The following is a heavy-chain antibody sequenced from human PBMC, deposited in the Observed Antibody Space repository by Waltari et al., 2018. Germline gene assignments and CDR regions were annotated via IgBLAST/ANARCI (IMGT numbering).Heavy chain of an antibody. CDR3: ATYRWLGY. V-gene: IGHV3-7*03. Sequence: EVQLVESGGGLVQPGGSLILSCVVTEFTFSRYWRTWGRQGSGRGLEWVANINYDGREKNYGDSVRGRFTISRDNARNSVYLQMNSLRPEDTAVYYCATYRWLGYWGQGTLVTVSS. CDR2: INYDGREK. J-gene: IGHJ4*02. CDR1: EFTFSRYW. D-gene: IGHD3-10*01.